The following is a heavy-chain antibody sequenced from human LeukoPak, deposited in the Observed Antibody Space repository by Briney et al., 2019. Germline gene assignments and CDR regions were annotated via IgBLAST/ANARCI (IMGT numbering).Heavy chain of an antibody. CDR2: INPNSGGT. CDR3: ARVGYYDESVKS. J-gene: IGHJ5*02. V-gene: IGHV1-2*02. Sequence: GASVKVSCKASGYTFTSYGISWVRQAPGQGLEWMGWINPNSGGTNYAQKFQGRVTMTRDTSISTAYMELSRLRSDDTAVYYCARVGYYDESVKSWGQGTLVTVSS. D-gene: IGHD3-22*01. CDR1: GYTFTSYG.